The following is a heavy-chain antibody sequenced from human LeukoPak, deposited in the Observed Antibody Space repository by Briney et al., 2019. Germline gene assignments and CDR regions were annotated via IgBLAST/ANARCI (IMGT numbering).Heavy chain of an antibody. J-gene: IGHJ4*02. D-gene: IGHD3-22*01. CDR1: GGSIISSSYS. CDR3: ARSVMDSSDFYYFDY. CDR2: VYYSGNT. V-gene: IGHV4-30-4*07. Sequence: SETLSLTCTVSGGSIISSSYSWSWIRQPPGKGLEWIGYVYYSGNTYYNPSLKSRVTISVDTSKNQFSLKLTSVTAADTAVYYCARSVMDSSDFYYFDYWGQGTLVTVSS.